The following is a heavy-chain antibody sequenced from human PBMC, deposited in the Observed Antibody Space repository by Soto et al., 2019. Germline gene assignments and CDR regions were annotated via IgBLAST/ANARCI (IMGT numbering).Heavy chain of an antibody. D-gene: IGHD6-6*01. J-gene: IGHJ3*02. Sequence: GGSLRLSCAASGFTFSSYSMNWVRQAPGKGLEWVSSISSSSSYIYYADSVKGRFTISSDNAKNSLYLQMNSLRAEDTAVYYCARDSSSPGPGDAFDIWGQGTMVTVSS. CDR3: ARDSSSPGPGDAFDI. CDR1: GFTFSSYS. CDR2: ISSSSSYI. V-gene: IGHV3-21*01.